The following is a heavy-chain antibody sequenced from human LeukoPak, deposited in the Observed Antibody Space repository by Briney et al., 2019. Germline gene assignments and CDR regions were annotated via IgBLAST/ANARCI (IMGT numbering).Heavy chain of an antibody. V-gene: IGHV3-30*18. CDR1: GFTFSMFG. J-gene: IGHJ4*02. D-gene: IGHD3-16*01. CDR3: AKINKYDHY. Sequence: SLRLSCAASGFTFSMFGIHGVRQAPGKGLEWVAAISPNGKKDYYTESVRGRFTVSRDNSYTMIYLQINSLRGEDSAVYYCAKINKYDHYWPKGPLVRVPS. CDR2: ISPNGKKD.